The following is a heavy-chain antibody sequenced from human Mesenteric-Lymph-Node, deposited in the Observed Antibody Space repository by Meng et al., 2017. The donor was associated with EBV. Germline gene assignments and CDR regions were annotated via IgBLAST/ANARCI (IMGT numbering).Heavy chain of an antibody. CDR1: GYTFNNFG. CDR2: ISPYNGNT. D-gene: IGHD4-17*01. V-gene: IGHV1-18*01. Sequence: QVQLVQSGAEVKKPXXXXKXSXTASGYTFNNFGITWVRQAPGQGLAWMGWISPYNGNTNYAQQFQARVTMTTDTSTSTAYMELRSLRSDDTAVYYCARGRDYGDYVDFDYWGQGTLVTVSS. J-gene: IGHJ4*02. CDR3: ARGRDYGDYVDFDY.